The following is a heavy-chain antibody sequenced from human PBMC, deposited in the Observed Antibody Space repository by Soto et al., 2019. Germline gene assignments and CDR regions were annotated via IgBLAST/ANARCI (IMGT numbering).Heavy chain of an antibody. CDR1: GYSFTSYW. D-gene: IGHD6-19*01. Sequence: PGESLKISCKSSGYSFTSYWIAWVRQMPGKGLEWMGIIYPGDSDTRYSPSFQGQVTISADKSISTAYLQWRNLEASDTAVYYCARRGDLSIGWDLDHWGQGTLVTVSS. V-gene: IGHV5-51*01. CDR2: IYPGDSDT. CDR3: ARRGDLSIGWDLDH. J-gene: IGHJ4*02.